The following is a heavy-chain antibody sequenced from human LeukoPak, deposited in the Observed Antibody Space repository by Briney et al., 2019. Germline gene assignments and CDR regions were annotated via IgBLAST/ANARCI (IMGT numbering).Heavy chain of an antibody. CDR1: GFTFSTYT. Sequence: RPGGSLRLSCAASGFTFSTYTMTWVRQAPGKGLEWVSSIISSGAYISYADSVKGRFTISRDNAKNSLFLQMNSLRAEDTAVYYCTRDLGGYCSGTSCYLGWFDTWGQGTLVTVSS. CDR2: IISSGAYI. D-gene: IGHD2-2*01. CDR3: TRDLGGYCSGTSCYLGWFDT. V-gene: IGHV3-21*01. J-gene: IGHJ5*02.